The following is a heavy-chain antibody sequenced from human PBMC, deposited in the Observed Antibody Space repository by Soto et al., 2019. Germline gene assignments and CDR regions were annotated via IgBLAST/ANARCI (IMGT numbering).Heavy chain of an antibody. CDR3: ARDGSTSWYSYDYHGMDV. Sequence: EVQLVESGGGLVQPGGSLRLSCAASGFTFRTYWLSWVRQVPGKGLEWVANINLDGSEKNYVDSVKGRFTISRENARNPLYLQMSSLRAEATALYYCARDGSTSWYSYDYHGMDVWGQGTTVTVSS. CDR2: INLDGSEK. CDR1: GFTFRTYW. V-gene: IGHV3-7*05. D-gene: IGHD5-18*01. J-gene: IGHJ6*02.